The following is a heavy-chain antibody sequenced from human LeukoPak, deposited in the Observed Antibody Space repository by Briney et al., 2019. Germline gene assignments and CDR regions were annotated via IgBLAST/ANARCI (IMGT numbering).Heavy chain of an antibody. CDR3: AHRSQGYRVNYFFDY. CDR2: IYWNDDK. Sequence: SGPTLVKPTQTLTLTCTFSGFSLTTIGVGVGWIRQPPGKALEWLALIYWNDDKRYSPSLKSRLTITKDTSKNQVVLTMTNMDPVDTATYYCAHRSQGYRVNYFFDYWGQGSLVTVSS. D-gene: IGHD5-18*01. CDR1: GFSLTTIGVG. V-gene: IGHV2-5*01. J-gene: IGHJ4*02.